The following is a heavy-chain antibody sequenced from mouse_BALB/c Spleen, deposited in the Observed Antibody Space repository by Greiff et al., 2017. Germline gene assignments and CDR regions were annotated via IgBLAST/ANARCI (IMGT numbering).Heavy chain of an antibody. CDR1: GYSFTSYY. J-gene: IGHJ4*01. V-gene: IGHV1-66*01. D-gene: IGHD1-1*01. CDR3: ARGYYGSLYAMDY. Sequence: QVQLKQSGPELVKPGASVKISCKASGYSFTSYYIHWVKQRPGQGLEWIGWIFPGSGNTKYNEKFKGKATLTADKSSSTAYMQLSSLTSEDSAVYFCARGYYGSLYAMDYWGQGTSVTVSS. CDR2: IFPGSGNT.